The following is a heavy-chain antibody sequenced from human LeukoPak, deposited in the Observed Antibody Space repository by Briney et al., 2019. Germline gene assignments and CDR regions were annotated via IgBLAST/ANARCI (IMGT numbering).Heavy chain of an antibody. V-gene: IGHV3-33*01. Sequence: GGSLRLSCAASGFTFSSYGMHWVRQAPGKGLEWVAVIWYDGSNKYYADSVKGRSTISRDNSKNTLYLQMNSLRAEDTAVYYCARERRLSGFDYWGQGTLVTVSS. J-gene: IGHJ4*02. CDR1: GFTFSSYG. CDR2: IWYDGSNK. D-gene: IGHD3-16*02. CDR3: ARERRLSGFDY.